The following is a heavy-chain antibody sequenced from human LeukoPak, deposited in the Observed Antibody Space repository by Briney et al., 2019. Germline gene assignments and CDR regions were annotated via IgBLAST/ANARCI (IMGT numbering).Heavy chain of an antibody. V-gene: IGHV3-7*04. D-gene: IGHD3-16*01. J-gene: IGHJ4*02. CDR1: GFPFRSYR. CDR3: ARGYAPAY. CDR2: IKEDGREK. Sequence: TGGSLRLFCAACGFPFRSYRLHWVRQAPGKGLYWVANIKEDGREKNYVDSVNGRFTISKDNAKNSLYLQMNSLRAEDTAVYFCARGYAPAYWGQGTLVTVSS.